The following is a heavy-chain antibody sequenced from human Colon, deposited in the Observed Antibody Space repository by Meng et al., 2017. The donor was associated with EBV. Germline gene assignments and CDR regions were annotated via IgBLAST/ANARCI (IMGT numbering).Heavy chain of an antibody. CDR2: ISGYNGNT. J-gene: IGHJ4*03. Sequence: QVLLVQSGTEVKKPGASVKVSCTASGYTISSHGIGWVLQAPGQSLEWMGWISGYNGNTNYAQKFQGRVTMTTDTSTTTAYMELRSLRSDDTAVYYCAREMPMTCYFDQWGQGTLVTVSS. V-gene: IGHV1-18*01. D-gene: IGHD3-22*01. CDR3: AREMPMTCYFDQ. CDR1: GYTISSHG.